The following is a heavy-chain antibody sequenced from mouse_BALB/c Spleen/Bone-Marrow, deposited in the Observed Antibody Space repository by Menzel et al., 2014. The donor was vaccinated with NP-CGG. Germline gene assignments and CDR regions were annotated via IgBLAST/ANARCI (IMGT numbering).Heavy chain of an antibody. CDR3: ALLGYYGYFYV. V-gene: IGHV4-1*02. CDR2: INPDSSTI. CDR1: GLDFXRYW. Sequence: EVKVVESGGGLVQPGGSLKLSCAASGLDFXRYWMSWVRQAPGKGLGWIGEINPDSSTINYTPSLKDKFIISRDNAKNTLYLQMSKVRSEDTALYYCALLGYYGYFYVWGAGTTVTVSS. J-gene: IGHJ1*01. D-gene: IGHD2-2*01.